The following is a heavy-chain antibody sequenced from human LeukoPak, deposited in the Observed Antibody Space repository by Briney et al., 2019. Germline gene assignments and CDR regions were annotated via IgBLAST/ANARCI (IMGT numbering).Heavy chain of an antibody. CDR3: ATDFRYGST. J-gene: IGHJ4*02. Sequence: PGGSLRLSCSASGFTFSSYAMHWVRQAPGKGLEYVSAISSNGGRTFYTDSVKGRFTISRDNSKNTLYLQMNSLRAEDTAVYYCATDFRYGSTWGPGTLVTVSS. D-gene: IGHD3-10*01. V-gene: IGHV3-64*04. CDR1: GFTFSSYA. CDR2: ISSNGGRT.